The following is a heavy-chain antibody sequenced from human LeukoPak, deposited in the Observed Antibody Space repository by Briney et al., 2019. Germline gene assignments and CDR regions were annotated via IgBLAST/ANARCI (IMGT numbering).Heavy chain of an antibody. J-gene: IGHJ4*02. D-gene: IGHD5-12*01. CDR2: INPNSGGT. V-gene: IGHV1-2*02. CDR3: ARALGGYDPYYFDY. Sequence: ASVKVSCKASGYTFTGYYMHWVRQAPGQGLEWMGWINPNSGGTNYAQKFQGRVTMTRDTSISTAYMELSRLRSDDTAVYYCARALGGYDPYYFDYWGQGTLVTVSS. CDR1: GYTFTGYY.